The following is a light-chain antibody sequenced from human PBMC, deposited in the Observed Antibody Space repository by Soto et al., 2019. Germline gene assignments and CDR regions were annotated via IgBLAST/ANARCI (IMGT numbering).Light chain of an antibody. J-gene: IGLJ1*01. CDR2: NVN. V-gene: IGLV2-14*01. CDR1: NSNVGAYDH. Sequence: QSALTQPASVSASLGQSITISCTGTNSNVGAYDHVSWYQQRPGKAPKFLIYNVNHRPSETSHRFSGSKSGNTASLTISGLQTEDEGDYYCCSFTVTNTYVFGTGTKLTVL. CDR3: CSFTVTNTYV.